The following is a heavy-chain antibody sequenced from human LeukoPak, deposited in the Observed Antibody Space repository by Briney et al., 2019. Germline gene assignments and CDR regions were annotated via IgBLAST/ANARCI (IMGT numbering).Heavy chain of an antibody. CDR3: VTYDGYNGERLDY. J-gene: IGHJ4*02. V-gene: IGHV4-34*01. CDR2: INHSGST. CDR1: GGSFSGYY. Sequence: SETLSLTCAVYGGSFSGYYWSWIRQPPGKGLEWIGEINHSGSTNYNPSLKSRVTISVDTSKNQFSLKLSSVTAADTAVYYCVTYDGYNGERLDYWGQGTLVTVSS. D-gene: IGHD5-24*01.